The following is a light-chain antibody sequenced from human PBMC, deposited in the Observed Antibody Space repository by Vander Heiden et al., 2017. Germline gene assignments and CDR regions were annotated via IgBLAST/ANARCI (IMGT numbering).Light chain of an antibody. CDR2: ASS. Sequence: WMTQSPSFVSASTGDTVTISCRTSQDIRRHLAWFQQKPGKAPELLIYASSTLQSGVPSRFSGSGSGTHFTLTISSLQSEDFATYFCLHCHNFPHTFGQGTRLEIK. V-gene: IGKV1D-8*01. CDR1: QDIRRH. CDR3: LHCHNFPHT. J-gene: IGKJ2*01.